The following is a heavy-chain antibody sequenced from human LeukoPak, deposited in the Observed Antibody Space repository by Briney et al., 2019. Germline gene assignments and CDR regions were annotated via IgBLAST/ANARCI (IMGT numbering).Heavy chain of an antibody. J-gene: IGHJ4*02. CDR2: IIPIYGTT. V-gene: IGHV1-69*05. CDR3: ARDAGLIATRT. Sequence: ASVKVSCKASGGTFNNYAISWVRQAPGLGLEWMGGIIPIYGTTNYAQKFRGRVTITTDESTSTAYMELTSLRSEDTAVYYCARDAGLIATRTWGQGTLVTVSS. CDR1: GGTFNNYA. D-gene: IGHD6-6*01.